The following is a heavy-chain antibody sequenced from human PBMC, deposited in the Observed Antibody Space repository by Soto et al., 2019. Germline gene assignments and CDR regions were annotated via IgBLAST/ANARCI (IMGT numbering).Heavy chain of an antibody. J-gene: IGHJ4*02. CDR1: GYTFASYA. Sequence: QVQLVQSGAEVKKPGASVKVSCKASGYTFASYAISWMRQAPGQGLEWMGWISAYNGNTNYAQKLQGRVTMTTDTPPSTAYMGLRSRRSDDTAVYYCARDPPPPDYWCQGTLVTVSS. CDR2: ISAYNGNT. V-gene: IGHV1-18*01. CDR3: ARDPPPPDY.